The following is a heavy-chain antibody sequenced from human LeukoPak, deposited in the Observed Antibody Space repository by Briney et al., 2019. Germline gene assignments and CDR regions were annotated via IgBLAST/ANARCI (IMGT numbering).Heavy chain of an antibody. V-gene: IGHV4-4*07. CDR1: GGSISSYY. Sequence: SETLSLTCAASGGSISSYYWSWIRQPAGKGLEWIGRIDTSGNTNYKPSLKSRVTISVDTSKNQFSLKRSSVTAADTAVYYCARDSSGSYFDYWGQGTLVTVSS. CDR3: ARDSSGSYFDY. D-gene: IGHD1-26*01. CDR2: IDTSGNT. J-gene: IGHJ4*02.